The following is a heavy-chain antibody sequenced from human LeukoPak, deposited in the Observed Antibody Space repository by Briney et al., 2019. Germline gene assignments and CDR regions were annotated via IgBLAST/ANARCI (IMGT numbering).Heavy chain of an antibody. V-gene: IGHV3-30-3*01. CDR3: ATSRDGYTY. D-gene: IGHD5-24*01. Sequence: PGRSLRLYCAASGFTFSSYAMHWVRQAPGKGLEWVAVISYDGSNKYYADSVKGRFTISRDNSKNTLYLQMNSLRAEDTAVYYCATSRDGYTYWGQGTLVTVSS. CDR2: ISYDGSNK. J-gene: IGHJ4*02. CDR1: GFTFSSYA.